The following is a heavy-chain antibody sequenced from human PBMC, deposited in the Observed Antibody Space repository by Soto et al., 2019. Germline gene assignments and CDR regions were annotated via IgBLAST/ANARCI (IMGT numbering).Heavy chain of an antibody. D-gene: IGHD2-15*01. CDR2: ISAYNGNT. V-gene: IGHV1-18*01. CDR1: GYTFTSYG. J-gene: IGHJ4*02. Sequence: ASVKVSCKASGYTFTSYGISWVRQAPGQGLEWMGWISAYNGNTNYAQKLQGRVTMTTDTSTSTAYMELRSLRSDDTAVYYCARLGYCSGGSCYPPPAVDYWGQGTLVTVSS. CDR3: ARLGYCSGGSCYPPPAVDY.